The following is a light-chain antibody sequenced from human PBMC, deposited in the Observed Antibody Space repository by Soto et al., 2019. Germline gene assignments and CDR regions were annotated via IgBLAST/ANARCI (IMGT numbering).Light chain of an antibody. J-gene: IGLJ2*01. Sequence: QPVLTQPPSASGTPGQRVTISCSGSSSNIGSNAVKWYQQLPGTAPKLLMYSTNQRPSGVPDRFSGSKSGTSASLAISGLQSEDEADYYCAAWDDSLKGVVFGGGTKLTVL. CDR1: SSNIGSNA. CDR3: AAWDDSLKGVV. V-gene: IGLV1-44*01. CDR2: STN.